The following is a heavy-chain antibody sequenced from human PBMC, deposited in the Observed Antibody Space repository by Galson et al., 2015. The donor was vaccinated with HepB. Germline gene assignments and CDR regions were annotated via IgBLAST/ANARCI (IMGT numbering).Heavy chain of an antibody. CDR3: AREYNQDYYDSSGILGYYGMDV. V-gene: IGHV1-69*13. CDR1: GGTFSSYA. CDR2: IIPIFGTA. J-gene: IGHJ6*02. Sequence: SVKVSCKASGGTFSSYAISWVRQAPGQGLEWMGGIIPIFGTANYAQKFQGRVTITADESTSTAYMELSSLRSEDTAVYYCAREYNQDYYDSSGILGYYGMDVWGQGTTVTVSS. D-gene: IGHD3-22*01.